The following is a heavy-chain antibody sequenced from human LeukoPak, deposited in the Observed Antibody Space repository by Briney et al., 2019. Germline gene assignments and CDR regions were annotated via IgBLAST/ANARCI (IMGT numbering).Heavy chain of an antibody. V-gene: IGHV1-2*02. J-gene: IGHJ4*02. CDR1: GYTFTGYY. CDR2: INPNSGGT. D-gene: IGHD6-13*01. Sequence: ASVKVSCTASGYTFTGYYMHWVRLAPGPGHEWMGWINPNSGGTNYAQKFQGRVTMTRDTSISTVYMELSSLRSDDTAVYYCARSLGAGSSWYCDYWGQGTLVTVSS. CDR3: ARSLGAGSSWYCDY.